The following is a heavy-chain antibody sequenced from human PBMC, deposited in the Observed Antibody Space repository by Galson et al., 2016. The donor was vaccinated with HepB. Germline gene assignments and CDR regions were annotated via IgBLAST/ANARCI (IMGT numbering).Heavy chain of an antibody. D-gene: IGHD5-12*01. CDR1: GGSISSTSYY. CDR2: MYYSGST. Sequence: EPLSLTCTVSGGSISSTSYYWGWIRQPPTKGLEWIASMYYSGSTYYNPSLKSRVTISVDTSTNQLSLKLSSVTAADTAVYYCARQRYSGYDGLLDYWGQGTLVTVSP. CDR3: ARQRYSGYDGLLDY. V-gene: IGHV4-39*01. J-gene: IGHJ4*02.